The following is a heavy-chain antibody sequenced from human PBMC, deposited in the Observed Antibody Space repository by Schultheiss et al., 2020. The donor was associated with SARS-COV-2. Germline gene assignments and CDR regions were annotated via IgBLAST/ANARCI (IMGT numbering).Heavy chain of an antibody. J-gene: IGHJ6*02. CDR3: ARGPRKAAAGTRLGLDYGMDV. CDR2: IYYSGST. D-gene: IGHD6-13*01. Sequence: SQTLSLTCTVSGGSISSGGYYWSWIRQHPGKGLEWIGYIYYSGSTYYNPSLKSRVTISVDTSKNQFSLKLSSVTAADTAVYYCARGPRKAAAGTRLGLDYGMDVWGQGTTVTVSS. V-gene: IGHV4-31*03. CDR1: GGSISSGGYY.